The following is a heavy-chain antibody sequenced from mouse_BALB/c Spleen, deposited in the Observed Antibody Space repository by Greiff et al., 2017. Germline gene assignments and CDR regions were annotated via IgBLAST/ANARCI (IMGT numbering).Heavy chain of an antibody. Sequence: VQLQESGAELARPGASVKLSCKASGYTFTSYWMQWVKQRPGQGLEWIGAIYPGDGDTRYTQKFKGKATLTADKSSSTAYMQLSSLASEDSAVYYCAREGSTGWGQGTTLTVSS. CDR1: GYTFTSYW. D-gene: IGHD1-1*01. V-gene: IGHV1-87*01. J-gene: IGHJ2*01. CDR2: IYPGDGDT. CDR3: AREGSTG.